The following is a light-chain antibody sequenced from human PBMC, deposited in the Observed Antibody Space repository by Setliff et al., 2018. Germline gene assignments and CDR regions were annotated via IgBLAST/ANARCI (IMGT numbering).Light chain of an antibody. J-gene: IGLJ1*01. Sequence: QSVLTQSASVSGSPGQSITISCTGTSSDVASYNYVSWYQQYPGKAPQLLIYDVSMRPSGVSDRFSGSKSGDTASLTISGLRAEDEADYYCSSYTSRSTDVFGTGTKGTV. CDR2: DVS. CDR1: SSDVASYNY. CDR3: SSYTSRSTDV. V-gene: IGLV2-14*01.